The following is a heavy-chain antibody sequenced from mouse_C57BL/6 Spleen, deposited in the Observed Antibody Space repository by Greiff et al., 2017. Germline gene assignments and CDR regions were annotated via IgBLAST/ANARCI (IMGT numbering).Heavy chain of an antibody. Sequence: EVHLVESGGGLVKPGGSLKLSCAASGFTFSSYAMSWVRQTPEKRLEWVATISDGGSYTYYPDNVKGRFTISRDNAKNNLYLQMSHLKSEDTAMYYCARRTTVGYFDYWGQGTTPTVSS. D-gene: IGHD1-1*01. V-gene: IGHV5-4*01. J-gene: IGHJ2*01. CDR2: ISDGGSYT. CDR3: ARRTTVGYFDY. CDR1: GFTFSSYA.